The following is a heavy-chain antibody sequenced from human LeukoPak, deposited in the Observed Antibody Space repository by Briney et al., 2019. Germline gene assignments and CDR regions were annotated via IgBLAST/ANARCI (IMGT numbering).Heavy chain of an antibody. J-gene: IGHJ6*02. V-gene: IGHV1-8*01. Sequence: GASVKVSCKASGYTFTSYDINWVRQATGQGLEWMGWMNPNSGNTGYAQKFQGRVTMTRNTSISTAYMELSSLRSEDTAVYYCARDPSSSWRMGYYYYGMDVWGQGTTVTVSS. CDR1: GYTFTSYD. D-gene: IGHD6-13*01. CDR3: ARDPSSSWRMGYYYYGMDV. CDR2: MNPNSGNT.